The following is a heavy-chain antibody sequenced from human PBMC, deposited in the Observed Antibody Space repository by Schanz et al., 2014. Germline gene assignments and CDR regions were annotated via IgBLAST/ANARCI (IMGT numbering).Heavy chain of an antibody. CDR3: VRSRVRGTAGLLDY. CDR1: GFTFSSYA. V-gene: IGHV3-30*04. CDR2: ISYDGSNK. J-gene: IGHJ4*02. D-gene: IGHD3-10*01. Sequence: QVQLVESGGGVVQPGRSLRLSCAASGFTFSSYAMQWVRQAPGKGLEWVAVISYDGSNKHYADSVKGRFTISRDNSKNTLYLQINSLRAEDTAVYYCVRSRVRGTAGLLDYWGQGPLVTVSS.